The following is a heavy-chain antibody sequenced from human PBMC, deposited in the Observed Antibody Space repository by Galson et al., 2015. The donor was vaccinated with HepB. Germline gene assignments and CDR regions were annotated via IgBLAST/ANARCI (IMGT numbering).Heavy chain of an antibody. Sequence: SCKASGYTFTSYGISWVRQAPGQGLEWMGWISAYNGNTNYAQKLQGRVTMTTDTSTSTAYMELRSLRSDDTAVYYCARVVNIVVVPAAQGDWFDPWGQGTLVTVSS. CDR3: ARVVNIVVVPAAQGDWFDP. V-gene: IGHV1-18*04. CDR2: ISAYNGNT. CDR1: GYTFTSYG. J-gene: IGHJ5*02. D-gene: IGHD2-2*01.